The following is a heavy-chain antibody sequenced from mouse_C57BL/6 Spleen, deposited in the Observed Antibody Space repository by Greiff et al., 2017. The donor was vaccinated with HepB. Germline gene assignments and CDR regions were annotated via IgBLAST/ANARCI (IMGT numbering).Heavy chain of an antibody. V-gene: IGHV1-26*01. D-gene: IGHD1-1*01. J-gene: IGHJ2*01. Sequence: EVQLQQSGPELVKPGASVKISCKASGYTFTDYYMNWVKQSHGKSLEWIGDINPNNGGTSYNQKFKGKATLTVDKSSSTAYMELRSLTSEDSAVYYCAVFITTVVATRDFDYWGQGTTLTVSS. CDR2: INPNNGGT. CDR1: GYTFTDYY. CDR3: AVFITTVVATRDFDY.